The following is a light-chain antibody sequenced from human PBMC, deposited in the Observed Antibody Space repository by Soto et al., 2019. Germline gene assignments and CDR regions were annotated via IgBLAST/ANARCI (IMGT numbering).Light chain of an antibody. CDR3: SSYTSSSTLLVV. V-gene: IGLV2-14*01. Sequence: QSVLTQPASVSGSPGQSITISCTGTSSDVGGYNYVSWYQQHPGKAPKLMIYEVSNRPSGVSNRFSGSKSGNTASLTISGLQAEDEADYYCSSYTSSSTLLVVFGGGTKLTAL. CDR1: SSDVGGYNY. CDR2: EVS. J-gene: IGLJ2*01.